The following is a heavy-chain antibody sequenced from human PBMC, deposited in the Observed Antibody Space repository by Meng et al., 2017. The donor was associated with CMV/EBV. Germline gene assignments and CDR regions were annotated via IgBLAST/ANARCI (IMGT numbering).Heavy chain of an antibody. Sequence: GGSLRLSCAASGFTFSSYSMNWVRQAPGKGLEWVSSISSSSYIYYADSVKGRFTISRDNAKNSLYLQMNNLRAEDTAVYYCAREIGVARYDWYGMDVWGQGTTVTVSS. CDR1: GFTFSSYS. D-gene: IGHD3-3*01. V-gene: IGHV3-21*01. J-gene: IGHJ6*02. CDR3: AREIGVARYDWYGMDV. CDR2: ISSSSYI.